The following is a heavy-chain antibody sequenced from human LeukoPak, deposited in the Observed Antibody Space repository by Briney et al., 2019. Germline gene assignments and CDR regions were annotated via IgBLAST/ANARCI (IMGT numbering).Heavy chain of an antibody. D-gene: IGHD1-26*01. J-gene: IGHJ4*02. Sequence: GGSLRLSCAASGFTVSSNYMSWVRQAPGKGLEWVAFIRYDGSNKYYADSVKGRFTISRDNSKNTLYLQMNSLRAEDTAVYYCAKDRPRYSGSYGIDYWGQGTLVTVSS. CDR2: IRYDGSNK. CDR3: AKDRPRYSGSYGIDY. V-gene: IGHV3-30*02. CDR1: GFTVSSNY.